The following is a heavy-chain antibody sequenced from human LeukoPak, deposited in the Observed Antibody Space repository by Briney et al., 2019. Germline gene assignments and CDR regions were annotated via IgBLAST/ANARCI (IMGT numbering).Heavy chain of an antibody. Sequence: ASVKVSCKASGYTFTSYDINWVRRATGRGLEWMGWMNPNSGNTGYAQKFQGRVTMTRNTSISTAYMELSSLRSEDTAVYYCARVRRSSSLGVHYYYYYGMGVWGQGTTVTVSS. CDR2: MNPNSGNT. V-gene: IGHV1-8*01. J-gene: IGHJ6*02. D-gene: IGHD6-13*01. CDR1: GYTFTSYD. CDR3: ARVRRSSSLGVHYYYYYGMGV.